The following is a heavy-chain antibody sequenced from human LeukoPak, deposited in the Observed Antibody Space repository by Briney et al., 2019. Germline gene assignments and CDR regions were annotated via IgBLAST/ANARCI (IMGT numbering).Heavy chain of an antibody. Sequence: SETLSPTCAVYGGSFSGYYWSWIRQPPGKGLEWIGEINHSGSTNYNPSLKSRVTISVDTSKNQFSLKLSSVTAADTAVYYCARGRLYDSSGYSIDYWGQGTLVTVSS. J-gene: IGHJ4*02. D-gene: IGHD3-22*01. CDR3: ARGRLYDSSGYSIDY. CDR1: GGSFSGYY. V-gene: IGHV4-34*01. CDR2: INHSGST.